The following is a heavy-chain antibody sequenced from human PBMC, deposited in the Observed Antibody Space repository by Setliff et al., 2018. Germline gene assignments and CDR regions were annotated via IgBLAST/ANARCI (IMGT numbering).Heavy chain of an antibody. CDR1: GFTFSRYW. CDR3: AREVVGAPSAFDI. V-gene: IGHV3-7*01. D-gene: IGHD1-26*01. CDR2: IKEDGSEK. J-gene: IGHJ3*02. Sequence: GGSLRLSCVVSGFTFSRYWMSWVRQAPGKGLEWVANIKEDGSEKYYVDSVKGRFTMSRDNAKNSLFLQMNSLRAEDTAVYYCAREVVGAPSAFDIWGQGTMVTVSS.